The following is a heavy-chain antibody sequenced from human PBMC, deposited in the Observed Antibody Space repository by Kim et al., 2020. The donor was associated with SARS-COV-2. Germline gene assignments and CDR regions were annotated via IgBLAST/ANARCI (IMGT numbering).Heavy chain of an antibody. V-gene: IGHV3-9*01. Sequence: GGSLRLSCAASGFTFDDYAMHWVRQAPGKGLEWVSGISWNSGSIGYADSVKGRFTISRDNAKNSLYLQMNSLRAEDTALYYCAKDIYDYGGNSVYDYWGQGTLVTVSS. CDR2: ISWNSGSI. J-gene: IGHJ4*02. D-gene: IGHD4-17*01. CDR3: AKDIYDYGGNSVYDY. CDR1: GFTFDDYA.